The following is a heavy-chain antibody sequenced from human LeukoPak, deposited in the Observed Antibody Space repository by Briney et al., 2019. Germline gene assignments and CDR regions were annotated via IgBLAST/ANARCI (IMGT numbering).Heavy chain of an antibody. Sequence: SETLSLTCTVSGGSISSSNYYWNWIRQPPGKGLEWIGSIYYTGTTYYNPSLKSRVTISIDASKNQFSLKLTSVIAADTAVYYCARCADVIREGFDPWGQGTLVTVSS. CDR3: ARCADVIREGFDP. CDR1: GGSISSSNYY. D-gene: IGHD2-21*01. J-gene: IGHJ5*02. V-gene: IGHV4-39*07. CDR2: IYYTGTT.